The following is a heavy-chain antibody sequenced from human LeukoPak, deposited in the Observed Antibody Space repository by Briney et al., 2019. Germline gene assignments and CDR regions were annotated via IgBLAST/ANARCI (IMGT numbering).Heavy chain of an antibody. CDR3: GKHSVLRRYYGMDV. D-gene: IGHD5/OR15-5a*01. J-gene: IGHJ6*02. CDR1: GFTFSSYG. Sequence: GGSLILSCAASGFTFSSYGMHWVRHAPGKGLEWVAVISYDGSNKYYADSVKGRFTISRDNSKNTLYLQMNSLRTEDTAVYYCGKHSVLRRYYGMDVWGQGTTVTVSS. CDR2: ISYDGSNK. V-gene: IGHV3-30*18.